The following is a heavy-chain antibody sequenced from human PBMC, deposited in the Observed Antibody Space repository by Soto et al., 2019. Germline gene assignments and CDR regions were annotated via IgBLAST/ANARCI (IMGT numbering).Heavy chain of an antibody. V-gene: IGHV2-26*01. CDR1: GFSLSNGKVG. Sequence: SGPTVVNPTETLTLTCTVSGFSLSNGKVGVSWIRQPPGKALEWLAHIFSNDEKSYRTSLKSRLTISEDTSKSQVVLTMTNVDPVDTATYYCARILFGRSVAGGYFYMDVRGKGTTVTVSS. CDR3: ARILFGRSVAGGYFYMDV. CDR2: IFSNDEK. D-gene: IGHD6-19*01. J-gene: IGHJ6*03.